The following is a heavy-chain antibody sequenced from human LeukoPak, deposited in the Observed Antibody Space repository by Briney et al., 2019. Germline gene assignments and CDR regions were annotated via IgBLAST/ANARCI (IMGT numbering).Heavy chain of an antibody. J-gene: IGHJ4*02. V-gene: IGHV3-23*01. Sequence: GGSLRLSCIASGFTFSSYTMTWVRQAPGKGLKWVSTITTGDGNTYYADSVKGRFAVSRDDSKNTLYLQMNSLRAEDTAVYYCAKDGGLWVSAHWGDSWGRGTLVTVSS. CDR2: ITTGDGNT. CDR3: AKDGGLWVSAHWGDS. D-gene: IGHD7-27*01. CDR1: GFTFSSYT.